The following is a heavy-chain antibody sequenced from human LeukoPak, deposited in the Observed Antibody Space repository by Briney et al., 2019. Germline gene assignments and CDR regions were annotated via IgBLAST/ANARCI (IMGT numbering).Heavy chain of an antibody. Sequence: SETLSLTRTVSGGSISSYYWSWIRQPPGKGLEWIGYIYYSGSTNYNPSLKSRVTISVDTSKNQFSLKLSSVTAADTAVYYCARALSYGSGSYSGLRFDYWGQGTLVTVSS. D-gene: IGHD3-10*01. CDR2: IYYSGST. CDR3: ARALSYGSGSYSGLRFDY. CDR1: GGSISSYY. J-gene: IGHJ4*02. V-gene: IGHV4-59*01.